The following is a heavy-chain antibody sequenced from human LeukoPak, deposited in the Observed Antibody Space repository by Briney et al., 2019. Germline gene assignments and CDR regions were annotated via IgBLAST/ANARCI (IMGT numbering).Heavy chain of an antibody. CDR2: IYYSGNT. J-gene: IGHJ3*02. D-gene: IGHD6-19*01. V-gene: IGHV4-39*07. CDR3: ARDRVRLLPAFDI. CDR1: GGSLITTNYY. Sequence: SGTLSLTCTVSGGSLITTNYYWGWIRQPPGKGLEWIGSIYYSGNTYYKPSLKSRVTISVDTSKNQFSLKLTSVTAADTAVYYCARDRVRLLPAFDIWGQGTMVTVSS.